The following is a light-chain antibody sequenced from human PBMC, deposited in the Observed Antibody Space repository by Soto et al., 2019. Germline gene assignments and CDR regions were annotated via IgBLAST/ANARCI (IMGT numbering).Light chain of an antibody. CDR1: SSDVGGYDY. Sequence: QSALTQPPSASGSPGRSVAISCTGTSSDVGGYDYVSWYQQHPGKAPKLMIYEVTKRPSGVPDRFSGSKSGNTASLTVSGLQAEDEADYYCSSYGGNNNLLFGGGTKLTVL. V-gene: IGLV2-8*01. CDR3: SSYGGNNNLL. CDR2: EVT. J-gene: IGLJ2*01.